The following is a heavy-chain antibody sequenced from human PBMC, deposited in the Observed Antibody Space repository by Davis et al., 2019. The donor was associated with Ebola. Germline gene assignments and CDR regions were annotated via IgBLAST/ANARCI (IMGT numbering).Heavy chain of an antibody. V-gene: IGHV3-11*04. CDR3: ARGQYCTVGVCLDY. Sequence: GESLKISCAASGFTFSDYYMSWIRQAPGKGLEWVSYISSSGSTIYYADSVKGRFTISRDNAKNSLYLQMNSLRAEDTAVYYCARGQYCTVGVCLDYWGQGTLVTVSS. CDR1: GFTFSDYY. D-gene: IGHD2-8*02. CDR2: ISSSGSTI. J-gene: IGHJ4*02.